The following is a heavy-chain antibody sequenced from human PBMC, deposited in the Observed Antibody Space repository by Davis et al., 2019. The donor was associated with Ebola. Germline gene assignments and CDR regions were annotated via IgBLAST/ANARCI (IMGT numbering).Heavy chain of an antibody. CDR3: AKEGLDMVDTIRGGYVDL. J-gene: IGHJ4*02. CDR2: IQGDGGHR. D-gene: IGHD5-12*01. V-gene: IGHV3-30*02. Sequence: PGGSLRLSCAGSGFSFGTYDMHWVRQVPGKGLEWVTFIQGDGGHRYYGDSVKGRFTISRDNSKNILYLQMNSLRAEDTAIYYCAKEGLDMVDTIRGGYVDLWGRGTPVSVSS. CDR1: GFSFGTYD.